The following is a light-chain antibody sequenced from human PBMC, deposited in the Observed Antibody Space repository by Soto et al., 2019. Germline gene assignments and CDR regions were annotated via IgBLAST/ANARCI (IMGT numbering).Light chain of an antibody. Sequence: DIQMTQSPSSLSASVGDRLTISYRASQSISRSLNWHQQKPGKAPKLLIYDVSSSQSGVPSRFSGGGSETEFTLTISSLLPDDFATYYCQQYNRYWTFGQGTKVDIK. CDR1: QSISRS. CDR3: QQYNRYWT. CDR2: DVS. V-gene: IGKV1-5*01. J-gene: IGKJ1*01.